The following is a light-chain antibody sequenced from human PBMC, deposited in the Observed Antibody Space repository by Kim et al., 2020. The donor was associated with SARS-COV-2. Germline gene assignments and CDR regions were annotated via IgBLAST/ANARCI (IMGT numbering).Light chain of an antibody. Sequence: QSHTISCTGTSSDVGGYNYVSWYQQHPGKAPKLMIYDVSKRPSGVSNRFSGSKSGNTASLTISGLQAEDEADYYCSSYTSSSTLVFGGGTQLTVL. CDR3: SSYTSSSTLV. CDR2: DVS. V-gene: IGLV2-14*04. J-gene: IGLJ3*02. CDR1: SSDVGGYNY.